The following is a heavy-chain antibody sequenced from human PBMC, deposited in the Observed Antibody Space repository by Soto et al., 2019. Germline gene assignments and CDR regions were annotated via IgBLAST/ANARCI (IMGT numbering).Heavy chain of an antibody. CDR1: GFTFGDYA. CDR3: TTNYYDSSGYDNWPDY. D-gene: IGHD3-22*01. V-gene: IGHV3-49*03. J-gene: IGHJ4*02. Sequence: GGSLRLSCTASGFTFGDYAMSWFRQAPGKGLEWVGFIRSKTYGGTTVYAASVKGRFTISRDDSKSIAHLQMNSLKTEDTAVYYCTTNYYDSSGYDNWPDYWGQGTQVTVSS. CDR2: IRSKTYGGTT.